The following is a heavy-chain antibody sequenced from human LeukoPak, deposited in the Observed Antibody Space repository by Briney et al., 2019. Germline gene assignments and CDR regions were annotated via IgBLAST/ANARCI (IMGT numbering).Heavy chain of an antibody. CDR3: AKDRRTADRVFDP. CDR2: IRYDGSNK. Sequence: GGSLRLSCAASGFTFSSYGMHWVRQAPGKGLEWVAFIRYDGSNKYYADSVKGRFTISRDNSKNTLYLQMNSLRAEDTAVYYCAKDRRTADRVFDPWGQGTMVTVSS. V-gene: IGHV3-30*02. J-gene: IGHJ5*02. D-gene: IGHD6-6*01. CDR1: GFTFSSYG.